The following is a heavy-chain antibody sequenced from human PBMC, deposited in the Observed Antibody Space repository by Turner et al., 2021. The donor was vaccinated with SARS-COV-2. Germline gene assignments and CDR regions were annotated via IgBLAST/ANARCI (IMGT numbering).Heavy chain of an antibody. J-gene: IGHJ4*02. CDR3: ARNRGYSSFDY. CDR2: IKQDGNEK. Sequence: EVQLVESGGGLVQPGGSLRLSCAASGFIFSDYWMDWVRQAPGKGLEWVAGIKQDGNEKYPVDSVKGRFTISRDNAKNSLYLQMNSLRAEDTAVYYCARNRGYSSFDYWGQGTLVTVSS. CDR1: GFIFSDYW. V-gene: IGHV3-7*04. D-gene: IGHD5-18*01.